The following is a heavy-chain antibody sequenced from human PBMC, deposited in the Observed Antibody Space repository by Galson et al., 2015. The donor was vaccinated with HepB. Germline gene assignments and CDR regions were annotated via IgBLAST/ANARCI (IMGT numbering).Heavy chain of an antibody. CDR2: IYWDDDK. CDR3: AHSLIGEGVAYFDY. Sequence: PALVKPTQTLTLTCTFSGFSLSTSGVGVGWIRQPPGKALEWLALIYWDDDKRYSPSLKSRLTITKGTSKNQVVLTMTNMDPVDTATYYCAHSLIGEGVAYFDYWGQGTLVTVSS. J-gene: IGHJ4*02. CDR1: GFSLSTSGVG. V-gene: IGHV2-5*02. D-gene: IGHD2-21*01.